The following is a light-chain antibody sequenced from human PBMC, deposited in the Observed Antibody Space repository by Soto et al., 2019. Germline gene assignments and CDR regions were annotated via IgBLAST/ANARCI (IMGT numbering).Light chain of an antibody. Sequence: QSVLTQPPSASGSPGQSVTISCTGTSSDVGGYNYVSWYQQHPGKAPKLMIYEVSKRPSGVPDRFSGSKSGNTASLTVSGLQAEDEAYYYCSSNAGSNNFGVFGTGPNVTV. V-gene: IGLV2-8*01. J-gene: IGLJ1*01. CDR2: EVS. CDR3: SSNAGSNNFGV. CDR1: SSDVGGYNY.